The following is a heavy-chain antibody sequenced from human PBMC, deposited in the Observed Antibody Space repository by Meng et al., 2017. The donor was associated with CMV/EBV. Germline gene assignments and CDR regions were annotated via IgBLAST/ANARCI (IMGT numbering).Heavy chain of an antibody. J-gene: IGHJ6*02. CDR2: IKQDGSEK. D-gene: IGHD2-2*01. CDR1: GFTFSSYW. Sequence: GESLKISCAASGFTFSSYWMSWVRQAPGKGLEWVANIKQDGSEKYYVDSVKGRFTISRDNAKNSLYLQMNSLRAEDTAVYYCAREDRPLVHCSSNSCRTNYYYYGMDVWGQGTTVTVSS. V-gene: IGHV3-7*01. CDR3: AREDRPLVHCSSNSCRTNYYYYGMDV.